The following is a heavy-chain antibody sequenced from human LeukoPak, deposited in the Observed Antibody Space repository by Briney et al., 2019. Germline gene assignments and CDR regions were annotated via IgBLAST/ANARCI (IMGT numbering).Heavy chain of an antibody. D-gene: IGHD6-19*01. CDR2: INAGNGNT. V-gene: IGHV1-3*01. J-gene: IGHJ4*02. CDR1: GYTFTSYA. CDR3: ARDLTDYSIGWGGY. Sequence: ASVKVSCKASGYTFTSYAMHWVRQAPGQRLEWMGWINAGNGNTKYSQKFQGRATITRGTSASTAYMELSSLRSGDTAVYYCARDLTDYSIGWGGYWGQGTLVTVSS.